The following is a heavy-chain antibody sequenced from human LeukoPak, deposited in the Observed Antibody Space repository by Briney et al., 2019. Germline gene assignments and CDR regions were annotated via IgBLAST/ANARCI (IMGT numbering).Heavy chain of an antibody. CDR2: IKQDGSEK. J-gene: IGHJ4*02. V-gene: IGHV3-7*01. Sequence: GGSLRLSCAASGFTFSSYWMSWVRQAPGKGLEWVANIKQDGSEKYYVDSVKGRFTISRDNAKNSLYLQMNSLRAEDTAVYYCARDQRFHYCSSTSCPQYFYYFDYWGQGTLVTVSS. D-gene: IGHD2-2*01. CDR1: GFTFSSYW. CDR3: ARDQRFHYCSSTSCPQYFYYFDY.